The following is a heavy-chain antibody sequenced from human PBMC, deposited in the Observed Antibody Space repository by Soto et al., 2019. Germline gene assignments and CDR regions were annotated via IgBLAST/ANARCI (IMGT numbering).Heavy chain of an antibody. CDR3: ARDRWGSSSWTLDY. CDR1: GFTFSSYS. Sequence: SGGSLRLSCAASGFTFSSYSMNWVRQAPGKGLEWVSYISSSSSTIYYADSVKGRFTISRDIAKNSLYLQMNSLRAEDTAVYYCARDRWGSSSWTLDYWGQGTLVTVSS. CDR2: ISSSSSTI. D-gene: IGHD6-13*01. V-gene: IGHV3-48*01. J-gene: IGHJ4*02.